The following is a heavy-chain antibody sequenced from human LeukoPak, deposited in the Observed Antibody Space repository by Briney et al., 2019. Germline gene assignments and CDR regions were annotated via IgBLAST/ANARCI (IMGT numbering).Heavy chain of an antibody. CDR3: ARASTTASYGDYSFFRYYYYYYMDV. CDR2: IYHSGSA. V-gene: IGHV4-4*02. Sequence: SETLSLTCAVSGVSISSGHWWSWVRQPPGKGLEGIGEIYHSGSANYHASLKSRDTISVDTAKNHFSLKLSSVTAADTAVYYCARASTTASYGDYSFFRYYYYYYMDVWGKGTTVTISS. D-gene: IGHD4-17*01. J-gene: IGHJ6*03. CDR1: GVSISSGHW.